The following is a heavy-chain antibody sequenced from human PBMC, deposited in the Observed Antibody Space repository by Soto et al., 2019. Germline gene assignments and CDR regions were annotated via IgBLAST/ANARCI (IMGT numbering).Heavy chain of an antibody. J-gene: IGHJ4*02. V-gene: IGHV4-38-2*01. CDR1: GYSISSGYY. Sequence: CAVSGYSISSGYYWGWIRQPPGKGLEWIGSIYHSGSTYYNPSLKSRVTISVDTSKNQFSLKLSSVTAADTAVYYCASGYYDGGGYWGQGTLVTVSS. CDR2: IYHSGST. D-gene: IGHD3-10*02. CDR3: ASGYYDGGGY.